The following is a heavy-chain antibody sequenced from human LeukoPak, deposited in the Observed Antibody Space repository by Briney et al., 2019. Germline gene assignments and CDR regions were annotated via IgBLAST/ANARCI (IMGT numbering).Heavy chain of an antibody. J-gene: IGHJ4*02. Sequence: SETLSLTCTVSGDSLSSHYWGWIRQPPGKGLEWIGYIYGSGSTHYDPSLRSRVTISEDTSKNQFPLKLTSVTAADTAVYYCARNVGWYSHDSWGQGTLVTVSS. CDR2: IYGSGST. V-gene: IGHV4-59*08. D-gene: IGHD6-19*01. CDR1: GDSLSSHY. CDR3: ARNVGWYSHDS.